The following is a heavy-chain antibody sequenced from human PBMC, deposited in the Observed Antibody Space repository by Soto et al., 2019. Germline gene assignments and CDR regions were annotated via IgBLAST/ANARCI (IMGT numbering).Heavy chain of an antibody. V-gene: IGHV6-1*01. J-gene: IGHJ6*02. CDR1: WDSVSISSAA. Sequence: SQTLSLTLVISWDSVSISSAAWNWIRPSPSRGLEWLLRTYYRSKWYNDYAVSVKSRITIDPDTSQNQYSLQLNSVPPEDTAVYYCARHYRSGSLDVWGQGTTVIVSS. D-gene: IGHD6-19*01. CDR2: TYYRSKWYN. CDR3: ARHYRSGSLDV.